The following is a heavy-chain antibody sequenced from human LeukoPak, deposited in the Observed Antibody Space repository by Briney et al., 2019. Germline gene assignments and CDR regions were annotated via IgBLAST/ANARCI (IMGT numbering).Heavy chain of an antibody. CDR3: AKAGLYDYVWGSYRQKWFDP. V-gene: IGHV1-69*05. CDR2: IIPIFGTT. Sequence: SVKVSCKASGYTFTSYGISWVRQAPGQGLEWMGRIIPIFGTTNYARNFQGRVTITTVKSTSTAYMELSSLRSEDTAVYYCAKAGLYDYVWGSYRQKWFDPWGQGTLVTVSS. D-gene: IGHD3-16*02. CDR1: GYTFTSYG. J-gene: IGHJ5*02.